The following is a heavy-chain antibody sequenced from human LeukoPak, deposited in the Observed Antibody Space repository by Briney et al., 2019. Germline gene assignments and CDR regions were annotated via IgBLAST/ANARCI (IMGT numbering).Heavy chain of an antibody. CDR2: MKLNSGNT. CDR1: GYTFTSYD. V-gene: IGHV1-8*01. CDR3: ARPQLYDYVWGSYRSSFAFDI. J-gene: IGHJ3*02. Sequence: GASVKVSCKASGYTFTSYDIHWVRQAPGQGLEWMGWMKLNSGNTGYAQKFQGRVTMTRNTSISTAYMELSSLRSEDTAVYYCARPQLYDYVWGSYRSSFAFDIWGQGTMVTVSS. D-gene: IGHD3-16*02.